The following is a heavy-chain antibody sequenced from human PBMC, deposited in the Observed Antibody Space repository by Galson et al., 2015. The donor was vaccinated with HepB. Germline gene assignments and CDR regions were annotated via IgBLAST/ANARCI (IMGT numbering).Heavy chain of an antibody. CDR1: GFTFSSYA. D-gene: IGHD1-26*01. V-gene: IGHV3-23*01. Sequence: SLRLSCAASGFTFSSYAMSWVRQAPGKGLEWVSAISGSGGSTYYADSVKGRFTISRDNSKSTLYLQMNSLRAEDTAVYFCASDPSGSPRWYFDYWGQGTLVTVSS. J-gene: IGHJ4*02. CDR2: ISGSGGST. CDR3: ASDPSGSPRWYFDY.